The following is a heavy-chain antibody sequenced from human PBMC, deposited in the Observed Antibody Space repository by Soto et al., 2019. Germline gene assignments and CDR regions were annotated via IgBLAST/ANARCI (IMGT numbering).Heavy chain of an antibody. V-gene: IGHV1-18*01. CDR2: ISTYNGDT. Sequence: GASVKGSCKASGYTFSTSGLSWLRQATGQGLEWMGWISTYNGDTNYAQKFQGRVTITADDSTSTAYMELSSLRSEDTAVYYCARDSPPTVTGAFDIWGQGTMVTVSS. J-gene: IGHJ3*02. CDR1: GYTFSTSG. CDR3: ARDSPPTVTGAFDI. D-gene: IGHD4-17*01.